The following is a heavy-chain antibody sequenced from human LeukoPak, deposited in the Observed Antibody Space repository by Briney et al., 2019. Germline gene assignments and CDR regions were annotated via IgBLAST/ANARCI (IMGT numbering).Heavy chain of an antibody. D-gene: IGHD5-12*01. CDR3: ARHQYSDYGYYYYMDV. V-gene: IGHV1-69*13. CDR2: IIPIFGTA. J-gene: IGHJ6*03. CDR1: GGTFSSYA. Sequence: AASVKVSCKASGGTFSSYAISWVRQAPGQGLEWMGGIIPIFGTANYAQKFQGRVTITADESTSTAYMELSSLRSEDTAVYYCARHQYSDYGYYYYMDVWGKGTTVTVSS.